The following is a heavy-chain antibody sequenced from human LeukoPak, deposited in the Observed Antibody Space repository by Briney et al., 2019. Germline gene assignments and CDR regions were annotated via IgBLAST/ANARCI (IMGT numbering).Heavy chain of an antibody. CDR3: ARHETYYDYVWGSHTPLLLY. J-gene: IGHJ4*02. CDR1: GYSFTSYW. V-gene: IGHV5-51*01. D-gene: IGHD3-16*01. CDR2: IYPGDSDT. Sequence: GESLKISCKGSGYSFTSYWIGWVRQMPGKGLEWMGVIYPGDSDTRYSPSFQGQVTISADKSISTAYLQWSSLKASDTAMYYCARHETYYDYVWGSHTPLLLYWGQGTLVTVSS.